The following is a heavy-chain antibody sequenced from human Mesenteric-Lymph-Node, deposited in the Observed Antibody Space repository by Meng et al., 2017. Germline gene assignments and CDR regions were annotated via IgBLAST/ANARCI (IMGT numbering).Heavy chain of an antibody. CDR3: ANYDFWSGRKYFHH. D-gene: IGHD3-3*01. CDR1: GLTFSSYE. Sequence: GESLKISCAASGLTFSSYEMHWVRQAPGKGLEWVPYISSSGSTIYYADSVRGRFTSFRDNVKNSLYLQMNSLRAEDTAVYYCANYDFWSGRKYFHHWGQGTLVTVSS. CDR2: ISSSGSTI. J-gene: IGHJ1*01. V-gene: IGHV3-48*03.